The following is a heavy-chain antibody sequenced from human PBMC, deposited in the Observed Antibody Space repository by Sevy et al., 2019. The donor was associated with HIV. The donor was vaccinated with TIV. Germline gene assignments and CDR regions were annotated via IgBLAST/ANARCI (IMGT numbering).Heavy chain of an antibody. Sequence: ASVKVSCKASDYTFTNYGISWVRQAPGQGLDWMGWISAYQGNTNYAQKLLGRVTMTTDTTTRTAYMELRSLRSDDTAVYYCARDQKGTSSRTNYYYGMDVWGQGTTVTVSS. V-gene: IGHV1-18*01. J-gene: IGHJ6*02. CDR1: DYTFTNYG. CDR2: ISAYQGNT. D-gene: IGHD6-13*01. CDR3: ARDQKGTSSRTNYYYGMDV.